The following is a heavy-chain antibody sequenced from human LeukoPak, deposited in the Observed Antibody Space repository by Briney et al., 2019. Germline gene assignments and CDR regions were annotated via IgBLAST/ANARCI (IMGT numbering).Heavy chain of an antibody. CDR2: ISWNSGSI. CDR3: AKGPKNYDILTGANWFDP. CDR1: GFTFDDYA. V-gene: IGHV3-9*01. Sequence: PGGSLRLSCAASGFTFDDYAMHWVRQAPGKGLEWVSGISWNSGSIGYADSVKGRFTISRDNAKNSPYLQMNSLRAEDTALYYCAKGPKNYDILTGANWFDPWGQGTLVTVSS. D-gene: IGHD3-9*01. J-gene: IGHJ5*02.